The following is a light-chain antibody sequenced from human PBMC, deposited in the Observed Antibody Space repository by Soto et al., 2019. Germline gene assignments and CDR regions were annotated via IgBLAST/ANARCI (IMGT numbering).Light chain of an antibody. V-gene: IGLV2-14*01. CDR3: TSYTNIRTVV. Sequence: QSALTQPASMSGSPGQLITISCTGTSSDVGGYNYVSWYQHHPGKAPKLMIYEVTNRPSGVSNRFSGSKSGNTASLTISGLHSEDEGDYYCTSYTNIRTVVFGGGTKVTVL. CDR2: EVT. J-gene: IGLJ2*01. CDR1: SSDVGGYNY.